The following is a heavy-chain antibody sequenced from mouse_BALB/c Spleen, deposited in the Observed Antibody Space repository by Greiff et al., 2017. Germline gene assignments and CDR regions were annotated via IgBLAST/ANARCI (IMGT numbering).Heavy chain of an antibody. CDR2: ISSGGSYT. Sequence: EVQVVESGGGLVKPGGSLKLSCAASGFTFSSYAMSWVRQTPEKRLEWVATISSGGSYTYYPDSVKGRFTISKDNAKYTLYLQMSSLRSEDTAMYYYASRGGNYAHCFDCWGQGTTLTVST. CDR1: GFTFSSYA. CDR3: ASRGGNYAHCFDC. J-gene: IGHJ2*01. V-gene: IGHV5-9-3*01. D-gene: IGHD1-1*01.